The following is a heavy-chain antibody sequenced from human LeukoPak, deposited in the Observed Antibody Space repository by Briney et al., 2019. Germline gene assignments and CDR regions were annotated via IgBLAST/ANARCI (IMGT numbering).Heavy chain of an antibody. V-gene: IGHV3-23*01. CDR2: ISDSGGRP. J-gene: IGHJ4*02. CDR3: ARNADYYDRTGDLDY. CDR1: GFIFTSYA. D-gene: IGHD3-22*01. Sequence: GGSLRLSCKASGFIFTSYAMSWVRQAPGKGLEWVSGISDSGGRPYYVDSVKGRFTISRDNSKDTLYLQMNSLRAEDTAIYYCARNADYYDRTGDLDYWGQGTLVTVSS.